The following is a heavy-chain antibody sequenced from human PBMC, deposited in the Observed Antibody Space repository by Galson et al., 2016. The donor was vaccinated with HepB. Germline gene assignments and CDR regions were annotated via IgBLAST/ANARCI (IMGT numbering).Heavy chain of an antibody. CDR2: MSYDGNNK. D-gene: IGHD3-3*01. CDR3: ARDRYDFWSGSYFHSPQDV. Sequence: SLRLSCAASGFPFSDFVIHWMRQAPGKGLEWVAFMSYDGNNKYYADSVKGRFTVSRDSSKNTLYLQMTRLRPEDTALYYCARDRYDFWSGSYFHSPQDVWGQGTMVTVSA. J-gene: IGHJ3*01. V-gene: IGHV3-30-3*01. CDR1: GFPFSDFV.